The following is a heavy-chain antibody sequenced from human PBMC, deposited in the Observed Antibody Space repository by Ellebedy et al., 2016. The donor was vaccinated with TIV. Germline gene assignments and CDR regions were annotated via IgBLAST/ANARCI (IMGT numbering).Heavy chain of an antibody. CDR2: IYYSGST. Sequence: GSLRLSXTVSGGSISSYYWSWIRQPPGKGLEWIGYIYYSGSTNYNPSLKSRVTISVDTSKNQFSLKLSSVTAADTAVYYCAKPRSVVVPAAMAYFDYWGQGTLVTVSS. D-gene: IGHD2-2*01. CDR1: GGSISSYY. CDR3: AKPRSVVVPAAMAYFDY. J-gene: IGHJ4*02. V-gene: IGHV4-59*13.